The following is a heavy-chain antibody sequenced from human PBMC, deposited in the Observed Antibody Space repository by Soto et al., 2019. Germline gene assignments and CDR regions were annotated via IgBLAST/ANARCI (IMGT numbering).Heavy chain of an antibody. CDR3: APARGPSMVRGVITEAPGY. Sequence: GGSLRLSCAASGFTFSSYGMHWVRQAPGKGLEWVAVISYDGSNKYYADSVKGRFTISRDNSKNTLYLQMNSLRAEDTAVYYCAPARGPSMVRGVITEAPGYWGQGTLVTVSS. D-gene: IGHD3-10*01. V-gene: IGHV3-30*03. CDR1: GFTFSSYG. J-gene: IGHJ4*02. CDR2: ISYDGSNK.